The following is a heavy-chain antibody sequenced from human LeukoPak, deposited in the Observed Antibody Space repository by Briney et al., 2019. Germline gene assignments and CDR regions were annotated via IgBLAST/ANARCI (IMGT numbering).Heavy chain of an antibody. CDR3: ARVRFTSYFDY. Sequence: PSETLSLTCAVYGGSFSGYYWSWIRQPPGKGLEWIGEINHSGSTNYNPSLKSRVTISVDTSKNQLSLKLSSVTAADTAVYYCARVRFTSYFDYWGQGTLVTVSS. CDR2: INHSGST. V-gene: IGHV4-34*01. CDR1: GGSFSGYY. D-gene: IGHD3-3*01. J-gene: IGHJ4*02.